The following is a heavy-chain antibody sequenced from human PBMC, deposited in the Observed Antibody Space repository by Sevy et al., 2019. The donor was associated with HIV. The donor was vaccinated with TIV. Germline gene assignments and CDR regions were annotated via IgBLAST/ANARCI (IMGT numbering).Heavy chain of an antibody. V-gene: IGHV3-7*01. CDR1: GFTFNNYC. Sequence: GGSLRLSCAASGFTFNNYCMTWFRQAQGKGLEWVANINTDGSGKYYVDSVRGRFTISRDNAKNSLYLQMNSLRADDTAVYYCAKSVDAWGKGTTVTVSS. CDR3: AKSVDA. J-gene: IGHJ6*04. CDR2: INTDGSGK.